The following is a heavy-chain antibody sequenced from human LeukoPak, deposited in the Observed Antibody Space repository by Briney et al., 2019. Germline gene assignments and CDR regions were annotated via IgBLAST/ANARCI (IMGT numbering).Heavy chain of an antibody. J-gene: IGHJ5*02. CDR3: ARCSEEWWFDP. CDR1: GGSISSYY. Sequence: TETLSLTCTVSGGSISSYYWSWIRQPPGKGLEWIGYIYYSGSTNYNPSLKSRVTISLDMSKNQFSLKLSSVTAADTAVYYCARCSEEWWFDPWGQGTLVTVSS. CDR2: IYYSGST. D-gene: IGHD2-8*01. V-gene: IGHV4-59*01.